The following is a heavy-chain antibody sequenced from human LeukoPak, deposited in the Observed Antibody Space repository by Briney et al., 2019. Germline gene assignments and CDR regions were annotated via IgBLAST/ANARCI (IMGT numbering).Heavy chain of an antibody. V-gene: IGHV3-7*01. D-gene: IGHD3-10*01. CDR2: IKEDGSEK. CDR3: ARDWLAGVPFDAFDL. J-gene: IGHJ3*01. CDR1: GFTLSSYW. Sequence: QPGGSLRLSCAASGFTLSSYWMSWVRQAPGKWLEWVANIKEDGSEKYYVDSVKGRFTISRDNAKNSLYLHMNSLTAEDTAMYYCARDWLAGVPFDAFDLWGQGTMVTVSS.